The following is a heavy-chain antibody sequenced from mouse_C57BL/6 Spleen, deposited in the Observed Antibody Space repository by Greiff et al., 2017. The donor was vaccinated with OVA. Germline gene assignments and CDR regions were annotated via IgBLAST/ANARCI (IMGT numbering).Heavy chain of an antibody. J-gene: IGHJ4*01. D-gene: IGHD2-1*01. V-gene: IGHV1-82*01. CDR3: AIYGNYVAMDY. Sequence: QVHVKQSGPELVKPGASVKISCKAYGYAFSSSWMNWVKQRPGKGLEWIGRIYPGDGDTNYNGKFKGKATLTADKSSSTAYMQLSSLTSEDSAVYFCAIYGNYVAMDYWGQGTSVTVSS. CDR1: GYAFSSSW. CDR2: IYPGDGDT.